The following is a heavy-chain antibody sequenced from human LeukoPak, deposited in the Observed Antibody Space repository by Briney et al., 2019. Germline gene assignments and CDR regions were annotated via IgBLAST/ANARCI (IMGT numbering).Heavy chain of an antibody. CDR2: IYYSGST. V-gene: IGHV4-59*08. D-gene: IGHD3-10*01. CDR3: ARHSNRNGMGRDFGAFDY. CDR1: GGSISSYY. J-gene: IGHJ4*02. Sequence: SETLSLTCTVSGGSISSYYWSWIRQPPGKGLEWIGYIYYSGSTNYNPSLKSRVTISVDTSKNQFSLKLSSVTAADTAVYYCARHSNRNGMGRDFGAFDYWGQGTLVTVSS.